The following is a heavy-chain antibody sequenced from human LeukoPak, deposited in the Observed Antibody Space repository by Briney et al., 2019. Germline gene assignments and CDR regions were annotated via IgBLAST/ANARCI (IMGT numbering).Heavy chain of an antibody. V-gene: IGHV4-38-2*02. CDR1: GYSISSGYY. D-gene: IGHD1-1*01. CDR3: ARGTGGPY. Sequence: PSETLSLTCTVSGYSISSGYYWGRIRQPPGKGLEWIGSIYHSGSTYYNPSLKSRVTISVDTSKNQFSLKLSSVTAADTAVYYCARGTGGPYWGQGTLVTVSS. J-gene: IGHJ4*02. CDR2: IYHSGST.